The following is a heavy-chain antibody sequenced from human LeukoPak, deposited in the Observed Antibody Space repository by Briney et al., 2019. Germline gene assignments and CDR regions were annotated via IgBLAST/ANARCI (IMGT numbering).Heavy chain of an antibody. Sequence: GGSLRLSCAASGFTFSSYAMNWVRQAPGKGLEWVSSFGTRSISIYYARSVTGRFIISRDNAKNSLYLQMNSLRAEDTAVYYCARENDQGFDYWGQGTLVTVSS. J-gene: IGHJ4*02. CDR2: FGTRSISI. CDR1: GFTFSSYA. V-gene: IGHV3-21*01. D-gene: IGHD3-16*01. CDR3: ARENDQGFDY.